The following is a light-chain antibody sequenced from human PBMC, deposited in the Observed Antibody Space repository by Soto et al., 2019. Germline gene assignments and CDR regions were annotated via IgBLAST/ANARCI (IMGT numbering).Light chain of an antibody. J-gene: IGKJ2*01. CDR1: QSVLYSSNSKNY. Sequence: DIVMTQSPDSLAVSLGERATINCKSSQSVLYSSNSKNYLAWYQHKPGQPPKLLISWASIRESGVPDRFSGSGSGTDFTPTISSLQAEDVAVYYCQQYYNTPYTFGQGSKLEIK. V-gene: IGKV4-1*01. CDR3: QQYYNTPYT. CDR2: WAS.